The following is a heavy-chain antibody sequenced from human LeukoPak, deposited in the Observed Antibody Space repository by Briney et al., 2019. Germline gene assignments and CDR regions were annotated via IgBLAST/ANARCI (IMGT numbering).Heavy chain of an antibody. J-gene: IGHJ4*02. CDR3: ARGTAAAPLDY. Sequence: GRSLRLSCAASGFTFSSYGMHWVRQAPGKGLEWVAVIWYDGSNKYYADSVKGRFTISRDNAKNSLYLQMNSLRADDTAVYYCARGTAAAPLDYWGQGTLVTVSS. CDR1: GFTFSSYG. CDR2: IWYDGSNK. D-gene: IGHD6-13*01. V-gene: IGHV3-33*03.